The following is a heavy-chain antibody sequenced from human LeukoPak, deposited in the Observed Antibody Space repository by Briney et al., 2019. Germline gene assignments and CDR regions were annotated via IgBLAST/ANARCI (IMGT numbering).Heavy chain of an antibody. CDR3: ARRTLCCGERFDP. D-gene: IGHD3-16*01. V-gene: IGHV4-59*08. Sequence: SSETLSLTCTVSGGSINNFYWSWIPQPPGKGLECIGYIYSSGSANYNPSLKRRVIISVDTSKNQFSLKLSSVTAADTAVYYCARRTLCCGERFDPWGQGTLVTVSS. CDR2: IYSSGSA. J-gene: IGHJ5*02. CDR1: GGSINNFY.